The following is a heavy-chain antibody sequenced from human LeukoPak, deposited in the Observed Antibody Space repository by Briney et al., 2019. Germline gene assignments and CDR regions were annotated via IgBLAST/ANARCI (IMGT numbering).Heavy chain of an antibody. CDR2: IYTTGST. D-gene: IGHD3-22*01. CDR1: GGSFRNYY. J-gene: IGHJ3*02. V-gene: IGHV4-4*07. CDR3: ARDYDSSGYSDAFDI. Sequence: PSETLSLTCTVSGGSFRNYYWTWVRQPAGKGLEWIGRIYTTGSTNYNPSLKSRVTLSVDTSKNQFSLKLSSVTAADTALYYCARDYDSSGYSDAFDIWGQGTMVTVSS.